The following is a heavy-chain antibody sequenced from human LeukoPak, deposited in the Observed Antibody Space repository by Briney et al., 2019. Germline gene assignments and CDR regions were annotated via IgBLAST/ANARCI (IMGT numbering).Heavy chain of an antibody. V-gene: IGHV3-7*01. D-gene: IGHD5-18*01. CDR2: IKQDASET. CDR3: AKDLSWNTADR. J-gene: IGHJ5*02. Sequence: GGSLSLSCAASGFIIFKSWMTWVRQAPGKGLEWVAIIKQDASETYYLDSVKGRFSISRDNAKNLLYLQMNGLRADDTAVYYCAKDLSWNTADRWGQGILVTVSS. CDR1: GFIIFKSW.